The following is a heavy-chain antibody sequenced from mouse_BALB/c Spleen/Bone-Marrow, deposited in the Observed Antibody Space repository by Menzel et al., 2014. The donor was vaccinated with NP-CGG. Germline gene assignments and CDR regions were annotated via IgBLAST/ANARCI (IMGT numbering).Heavy chain of an antibody. Sequence: DVHLVESGAELVKPGASVKLSCTASGFNNKDTYMHWVKQRPEQGLEWIGRIDPANGNTEYDPKFQGKATITADTSSNTAYLQLSSLTSEDTAVYYCARVYPNAMDYWGQGTSVTVSS. CDR3: ARVYPNAMDY. D-gene: IGHD2-1*01. V-gene: IGHV14-3*02. CDR1: GFNNKDTY. CDR2: IDPANGNT. J-gene: IGHJ4*01.